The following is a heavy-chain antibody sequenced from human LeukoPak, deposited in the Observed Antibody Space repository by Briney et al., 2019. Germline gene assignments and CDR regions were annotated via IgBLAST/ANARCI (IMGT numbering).Heavy chain of an antibody. CDR2: ISGSGSTI. D-gene: IGHD7-27*01. J-gene: IGHJ3*02. V-gene: IGHV3-48*04. Sequence: GGSLRLSCAASGFTFSNYNMNWVRQAPGKGLEWVAYISGSGSTIYYADSVKGRLTISRDNAKNSLYLEMNSLRAEDTALYYCAREYWGALDIWGQGTMVTVSS. CDR3: AREYWGALDI. CDR1: GFTFSNYN.